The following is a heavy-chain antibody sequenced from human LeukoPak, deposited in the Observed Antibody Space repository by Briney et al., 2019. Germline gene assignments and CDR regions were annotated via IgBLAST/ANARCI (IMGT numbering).Heavy chain of an antibody. CDR2: INPNSGGT. Sequence: ASVKVSCKASGYTFTGYYMHWVRQAPGQGLEWMGWINPNSGGTNYAQKFQGRVTITRDTSISTAYMELSRLRSDDTAVYYCARASGSRIVYAFDIWGQGTMVTVSS. CDR1: GYTFTGYY. J-gene: IGHJ3*02. CDR3: ARASGSRIVYAFDI. V-gene: IGHV1-2*02. D-gene: IGHD1-26*01.